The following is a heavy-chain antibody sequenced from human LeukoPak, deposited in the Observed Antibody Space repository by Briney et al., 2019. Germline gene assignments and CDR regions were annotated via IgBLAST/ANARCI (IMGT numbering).Heavy chain of an antibody. J-gene: IGHJ3*01. CDR3: ARRFVEAPDAFDF. D-gene: IGHD3-10*01. CDR2: VYYGGAT. Sequence: SETLSLTCTVSGGSISSTTYYWGWIRQPPGKGLEWIGSVYYGGATYYNPSLKSRITISVDTSRNQFSLKLSSVTAADTAVYYCARRFVEAPDAFDFWGGGTLVTVSS. V-gene: IGHV4-39*01. CDR1: GGSISSTTYY.